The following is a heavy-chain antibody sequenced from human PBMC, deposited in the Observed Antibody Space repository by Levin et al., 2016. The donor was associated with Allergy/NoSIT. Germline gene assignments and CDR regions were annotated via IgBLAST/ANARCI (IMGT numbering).Heavy chain of an antibody. D-gene: IGHD2-2*02. J-gene: IGHJ6*02. Sequence: WIRQPPGKGLEWVSGISASGGTTYYADSVKGRFTISRDNSRNSLYLQMNSLTAEDTAVYYCAKDPGIPAYYYYAMDVWGQGTTVTVSS. CDR3: AKDPGIPAYYYYAMDV. V-gene: IGHV3-23*01. CDR2: ISASGGTT.